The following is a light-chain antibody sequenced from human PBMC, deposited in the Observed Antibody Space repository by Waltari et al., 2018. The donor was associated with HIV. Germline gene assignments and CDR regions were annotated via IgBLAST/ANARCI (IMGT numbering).Light chain of an antibody. CDR3: QSYDNENPVL. CDR1: RGSIASNY. V-gene: IGLV6-57*01. J-gene: IGLJ2*01. Sequence: NFMLTQPHSVSESPGKTVTISCTRSRGSIASNYVQLYQQRPGSSPTTVIYKDDQRPSGVPDRFSGSIDSSSNSASLTISGLRTEDEADYYCQSYDNENPVLFGGGTKLTVL. CDR2: KDD.